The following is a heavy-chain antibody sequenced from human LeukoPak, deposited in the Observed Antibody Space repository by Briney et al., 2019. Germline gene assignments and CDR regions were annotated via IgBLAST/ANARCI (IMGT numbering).Heavy chain of an antibody. CDR3: SRDWRNGGFHP. CDR1: GFIFSNFY. CDR2: ISGSADRI. J-gene: IGHJ5*02. D-gene: IGHD2-8*01. V-gene: IGHV3-11*01. Sequence: GGSLRLSCEASGFIFSNFYMAWIRQAPGKGLEWLSYISGSADRIVYADSVKGRFTVSRDNAKNTLFLQMNSLGAEDTAVYYCSRDWRNGGFHPWGQETLVTVSS.